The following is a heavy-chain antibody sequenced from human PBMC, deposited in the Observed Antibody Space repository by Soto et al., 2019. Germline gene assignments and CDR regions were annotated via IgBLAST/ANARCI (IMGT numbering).Heavy chain of an antibody. CDR1: GGSISSYY. CDR3: ARDLKGIAAAGSLYYYGMDV. J-gene: IGHJ6*02. D-gene: IGHD6-13*01. CDR2: IYTSGST. V-gene: IGHV4-4*07. Sequence: ASETLSLTCTVSGGSISSYYWSWIRQPAGKGLEGIGRIYTSGSTNYNPSLKSRVTMSVDTSKNQFSLKLSSVTAADTAVYYCARDLKGIAAAGSLYYYGMDVWGQGTTVTVSS.